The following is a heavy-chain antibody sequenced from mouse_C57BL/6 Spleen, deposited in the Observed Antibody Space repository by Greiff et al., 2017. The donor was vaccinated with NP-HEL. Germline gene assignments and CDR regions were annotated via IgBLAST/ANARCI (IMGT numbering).Heavy chain of an antibody. V-gene: IGHV1-54*01. CDR3: ARGSPYYGSSYDWYFDV. Sequence: VQLQQSGAELVRPGTSVKVSCKASGYAFTNYLIEWVKQRPGQGLEWIGVINPGSGGTNYNEKFKGKATLTADKSSSTAYMQRSSLTSEDSAVYFCARGSPYYGSSYDWYFDVWGTGTTVTVSS. CDR1: GYAFTNYL. D-gene: IGHD1-1*01. J-gene: IGHJ1*03. CDR2: INPGSGGT.